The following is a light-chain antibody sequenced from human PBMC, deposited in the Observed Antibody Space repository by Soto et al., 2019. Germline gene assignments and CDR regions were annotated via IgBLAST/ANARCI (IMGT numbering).Light chain of an antibody. Sequence: DIVMTQSPESLTVSLGERATINCKSSLSVFYSSNNQNYLAWYQHKPGQPPKLLIYWASTREYGVPDRFSGSGSGKDFTLTISSLKAADVAVYYCQQYYTTLAPTFGGGTKVEIK. CDR2: WAS. CDR1: LSVFYSSNNQNY. V-gene: IGKV4-1*01. J-gene: IGKJ4*01. CDR3: QQYYTTLAPT.